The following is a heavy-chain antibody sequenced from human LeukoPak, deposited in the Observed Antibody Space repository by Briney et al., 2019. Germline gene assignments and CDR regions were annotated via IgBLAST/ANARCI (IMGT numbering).Heavy chain of an antibody. J-gene: IGHJ6*03. D-gene: IGHD2-15*01. CDR1: GFTFDDYG. CDR3: ARLGYCSGGSCYYMDV. Sequence: PGGSLRLSCAASGFTFDDYGMSWVRQAPGKGLEWGSGINWNGGSTGYADSVKGRFTISRDNAKNSLYLQMNSLRAEDTALYYCARLGYCSGGSCYYMDVWGKGTTVTVSS. V-gene: IGHV3-20*04. CDR2: INWNGGST.